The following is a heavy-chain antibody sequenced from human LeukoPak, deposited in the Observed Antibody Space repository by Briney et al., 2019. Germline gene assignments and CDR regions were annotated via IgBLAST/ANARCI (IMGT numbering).Heavy chain of an antibody. J-gene: IGHJ4*02. V-gene: IGHV3-21*01. CDR2: ISSSSYI. Sequence: GGSLRLFCAASGFTFSSYSMNWVRQAPGKGLEWVSSISSSSYIYYADSVKGRFTISRDNAKNSLYLQMNSLRAEDTAVYYCAREVRYSAHFDYWGQGTLVTVSS. CDR3: AREVRYSAHFDY. CDR1: GFTFSSYS. D-gene: IGHD6-13*01.